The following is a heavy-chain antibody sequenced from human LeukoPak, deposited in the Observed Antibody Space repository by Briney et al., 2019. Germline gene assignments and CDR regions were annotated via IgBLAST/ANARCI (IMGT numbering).Heavy chain of an antibody. Sequence: GGSLRLSCAASGFTFSSYAMSWVRQAPGKGLEWVSAISGSGGSTYYADSVKGRFTISRDNSKSTLYLQMNSLRAEDTAVYYCAKGIRILLWFGELSHFGYWGQGTLVTVSS. J-gene: IGHJ4*02. D-gene: IGHD3-10*01. CDR3: AKGIRILLWFGELSHFGY. CDR2: ISGSGGST. CDR1: GFTFSSYA. V-gene: IGHV3-23*01.